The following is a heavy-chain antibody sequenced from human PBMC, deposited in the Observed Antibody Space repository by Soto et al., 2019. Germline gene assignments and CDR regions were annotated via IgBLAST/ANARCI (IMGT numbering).Heavy chain of an antibody. Sequence: QVQLVESGGGVVQPGRSLRLSCAASGFTFSSYGMHWVRQAPGKGLEWVAVISYDGSNKYYADSVKGRFTISRDNSKHALYLQMNSLRAEERAVYYCAKDPADSVLVTAATPHYYYGMDVWGQGTTVTVSS. CDR2: ISYDGSNK. D-gene: IGHD2-2*01. J-gene: IGHJ6*02. CDR3: AKDPADSVLVTAATPHYYYGMDV. CDR1: GFTFSSYG. V-gene: IGHV3-30*18.